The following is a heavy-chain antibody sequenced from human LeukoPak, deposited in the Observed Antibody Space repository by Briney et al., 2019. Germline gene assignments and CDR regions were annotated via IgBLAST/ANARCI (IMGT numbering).Heavy chain of an antibody. Sequence: SETLSLTCTVSGGSISSYYWSWIRQPPGKGLEWIGYIYESGGTNYNPSLKSRVTMSVDTSKNQFSLKLSSVTTADTAVYYCARVSRGYSYGPFDYWGQGTLVTVSS. CDR2: IYESGGT. CDR1: GGSISSYY. V-gene: IGHV4-59*01. J-gene: IGHJ4*02. D-gene: IGHD5-18*01. CDR3: ARVSRGYSYGPFDY.